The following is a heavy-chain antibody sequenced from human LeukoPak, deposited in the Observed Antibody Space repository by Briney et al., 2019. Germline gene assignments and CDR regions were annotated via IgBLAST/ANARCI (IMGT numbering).Heavy chain of an antibody. CDR3: ARGPSYVVTFGGVINWFDP. CDR1: GYTFTSYD. CDR2: MNPNSGNT. Sequence: GASVKVSCKASGYTFTSYDINWVRQAAGQGLEWMGWMNPNSGNTGYAQKFQGRVTMTRNTSISTAYMELSSLRSEDRAVYYCARGPSYVVTFGGVINWFDPWGQGTLVTVSS. V-gene: IGHV1-8*01. D-gene: IGHD3-16*01. J-gene: IGHJ5*02.